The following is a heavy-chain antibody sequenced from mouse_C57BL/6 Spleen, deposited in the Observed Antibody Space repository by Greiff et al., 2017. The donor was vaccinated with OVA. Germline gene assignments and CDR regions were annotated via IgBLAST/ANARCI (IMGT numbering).Heavy chain of an antibody. Sequence: VQLKESGPELVKPGASVKISCKASGYSFTGYYMNWVKQSPEKSLEWIGEINPSTGGTTYNQKFKAKATLTVDKSSSTAYMQLKSLTSEDSAVYYCARYGYVHAMDYWGQGTSVTVSS. CDR2: INPSTGGT. CDR3: ARYGYVHAMDY. D-gene: IGHD2-2*01. V-gene: IGHV1-42*01. CDR1: GYSFTGYY. J-gene: IGHJ4*01.